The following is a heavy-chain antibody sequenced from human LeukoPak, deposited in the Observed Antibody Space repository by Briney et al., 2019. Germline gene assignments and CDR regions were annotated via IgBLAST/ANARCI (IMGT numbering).Heavy chain of an antibody. J-gene: IGHJ4*02. CDR2: ISYDGSNK. Sequence: PGGSXXXXXXXXXXTXXXXXMXWVRXAPGKGLEWVAVISYDGSNKYYADSVKGRFTISRDNSKNTLYLQMNSLRAEDTAVYYCAKDEGYCSGGSCDVNWGQGTLVTVSS. D-gene: IGHD2-15*01. CDR1: XXTXXXXX. CDR3: AKDEGYCSGGSCDVN. V-gene: IGHV3-30*18.